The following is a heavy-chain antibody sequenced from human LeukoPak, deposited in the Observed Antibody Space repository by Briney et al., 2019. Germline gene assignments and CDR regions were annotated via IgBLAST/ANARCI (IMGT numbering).Heavy chain of an antibody. CDR3: ARGVGISWPGWFDP. V-gene: IGHV3-48*03. Sequence: GGSLRLSCAASGFTFSNYELNWVRQAPGKGLEWVSYISLSGRTIYSADSVKGRFTISRDNAKNSLYLQMNSLRAEDTAVYYCARGVGISWPGWFDPWGQGTLVTVSS. J-gene: IGHJ5*02. CDR2: ISLSGRTI. CDR1: GFTFSNYE. D-gene: IGHD6-13*01.